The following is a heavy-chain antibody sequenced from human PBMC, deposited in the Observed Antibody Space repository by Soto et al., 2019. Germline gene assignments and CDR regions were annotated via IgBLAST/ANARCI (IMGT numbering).Heavy chain of an antibody. CDR3: ARDPRPGIAAAGTSWFDP. D-gene: IGHD6-13*01. CDR1: GGTFSSYA. CDR2: IIPIFGTA. V-gene: IGHV1-69*13. Sequence: SVKVSCKASGGTFSSYAISWVRQAPGQGLEWMGGIIPIFGTANYAQEFQGRVTITADESTSTAYMELSSLRSEDTAVYYCARDPRPGIAAAGTSWFDPWGQGTLVTVSS. J-gene: IGHJ5*02.